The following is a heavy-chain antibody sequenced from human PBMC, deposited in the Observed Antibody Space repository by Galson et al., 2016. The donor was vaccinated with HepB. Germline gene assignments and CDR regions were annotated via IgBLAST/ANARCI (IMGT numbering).Heavy chain of an antibody. D-gene: IGHD5-12*01. CDR2: IISSSAFI. J-gene: IGHJ5*02. Sequence: SLRLSCAASGFPFSRYGMNWVRQAPGKGLEWVSSIISSSAFIYYADSLKGRFTISRDNAKDSLYLQINSLRGEDTAVYYCARDRGYSGYGAYNWFDPWGQGTLVTVSS. CDR3: ARDRGYSGYGAYNWFDP. V-gene: IGHV3-21*01. CDR1: GFPFSRYG.